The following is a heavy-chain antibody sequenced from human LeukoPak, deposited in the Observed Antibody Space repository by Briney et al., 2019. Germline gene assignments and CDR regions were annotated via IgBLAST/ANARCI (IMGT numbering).Heavy chain of an antibody. D-gene: IGHD3-3*01. Sequence: GGSLRLSCAASGFTFSSYWMSWVRQAPGKGLEWVANIKQDGSEKYYVDSVKGRFTISRDNAKNSLYLQMNSLRAEDTAVYYCARVGYDFWSGYLIYYYYYYMDVWGKGTTVTVSS. CDR2: IKQDGSEK. V-gene: IGHV3-7*01. J-gene: IGHJ6*03. CDR1: GFTFSSYW. CDR3: ARVGYDFWSGYLIYYYYYYMDV.